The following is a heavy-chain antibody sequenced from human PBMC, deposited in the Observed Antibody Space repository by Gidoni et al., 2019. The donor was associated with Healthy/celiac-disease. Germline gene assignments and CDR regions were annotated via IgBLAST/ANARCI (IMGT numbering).Heavy chain of an antibody. D-gene: IGHD2-21*02. Sequence: VRQAPGKGLEWVAVISYDGSNKYYADSVKGRFTISRDNSKNTLYLQMNSLRAEDTAVYYCASSPTDDIVVVTALGYWGQGTLVTVSS. J-gene: IGHJ4*02. CDR2: ISYDGSNK. V-gene: IGHV3-30-3*01. CDR3: ASSPTDDIVVVTALGY.